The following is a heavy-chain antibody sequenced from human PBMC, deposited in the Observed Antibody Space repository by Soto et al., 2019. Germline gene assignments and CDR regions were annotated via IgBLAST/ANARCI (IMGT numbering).Heavy chain of an antibody. CDR1: GFTFSSYA. CDR3: ARDYYDSSGQGGDY. CDR2: ISYDGSNK. Sequence: ESGGGVVQPGRSLRLSCAASGFTFSSYAMHWVRQAPGKGLEWVAVISYDGSNKYYADSVKGRFTISRDNSKNTLYLQMNSLRAEDTAVYYCARDYYDSSGQGGDYWGQGTLVTVSS. J-gene: IGHJ4*02. D-gene: IGHD3-22*01. V-gene: IGHV3-30-3*01.